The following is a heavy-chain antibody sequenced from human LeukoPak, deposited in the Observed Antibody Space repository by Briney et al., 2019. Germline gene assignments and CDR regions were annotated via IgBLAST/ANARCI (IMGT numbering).Heavy chain of an antibody. D-gene: IGHD3-16*01. V-gene: IGHV3-21*01. CDR2: VDSTSEYI. Sequence: PGGSLRLSCAASGFTFSTSGMNWVRQAPGKGLEWVSFVDSTSEYIYYADSVQGRFTISRDNAKNSLYLQMNSLRVEDTAVYYCAKQNARGGTYEPVTVWGQAALVTVSS. CDR1: GFTFSTSG. J-gene: IGHJ4*02. CDR3: AKQNARGGTYEPVTV.